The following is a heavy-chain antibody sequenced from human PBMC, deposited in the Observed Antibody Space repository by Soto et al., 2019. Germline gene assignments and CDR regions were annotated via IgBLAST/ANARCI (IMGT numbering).Heavy chain of an antibody. Sequence: QVQLVQSGAEVKKPGSSVKVSCKASGGTFSSYTISWVRQAPGQGLEWMGRIIPILGIANYAQKFQGRVTITADKCKSTADMELSSLRSEDTAVYYCARGGVVVVAAAPYWYCDLWGRGTLVTVSS. D-gene: IGHD2-15*01. J-gene: IGHJ2*01. CDR1: GGTFSSYT. CDR3: ARGGVVVVAAAPYWYCDL. CDR2: IIPILGIA. V-gene: IGHV1-69*02.